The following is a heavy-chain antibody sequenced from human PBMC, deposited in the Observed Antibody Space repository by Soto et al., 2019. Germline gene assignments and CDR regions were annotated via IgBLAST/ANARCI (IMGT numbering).Heavy chain of an antibody. D-gene: IGHD1-26*01. CDR1: GGSISSYY. V-gene: IGHV4-59*01. J-gene: IGHJ6*02. CDR3: ARDRGGRKGTYYYYYGMDV. Sequence: KPSETLSLTCTVSGGSISSYYWSWIRQPPGKGLEWIGYIYYSGSTNYNPSLKSRVTISVDTSKNQFSLKLSSVTAADTAVYYCARDRGGRKGTYYYYYGMDVWGQGTTVTVS. CDR2: IYYSGST.